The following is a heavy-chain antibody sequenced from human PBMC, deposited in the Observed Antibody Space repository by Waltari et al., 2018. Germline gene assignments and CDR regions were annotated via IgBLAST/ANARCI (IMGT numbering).Heavy chain of an antibody. D-gene: IGHD3-3*02. CDR1: GFTFYTYH. J-gene: IGHJ4*02. CDR2: ISSDSNVI. V-gene: IGHV3-48*04. CDR3: ARELDHIKDDY. Sequence: EVQLLESGGGLVQPGGSLRLSCAVSGFTFYTYHMNGVRRAQGRGLEWLSYISSDSNVIYYSDSVRGRFTVSRDNAKSSLFLQMNSLRAEDTAVYYCARELDHIKDDYWGQGTLVTVSS.